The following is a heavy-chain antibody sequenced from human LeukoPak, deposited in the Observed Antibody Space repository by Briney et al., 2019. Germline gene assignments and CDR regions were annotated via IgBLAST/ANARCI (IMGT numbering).Heavy chain of an antibody. J-gene: IGHJ4*02. Sequence: ASVKVSCKAAGYTFTSYDITWVRQAPGQGLEWMGWISAYNGDTNYVQKFQGRVTMTTDTSTSTAYMELRSLRSDDTAMYYCARTQYVALIGTGEDYWGQGTLVTVSA. CDR3: ARTQYVALIGTGEDY. CDR2: ISAYNGDT. V-gene: IGHV1-18*01. D-gene: IGHD6-19*01. CDR1: GYTFTSYD.